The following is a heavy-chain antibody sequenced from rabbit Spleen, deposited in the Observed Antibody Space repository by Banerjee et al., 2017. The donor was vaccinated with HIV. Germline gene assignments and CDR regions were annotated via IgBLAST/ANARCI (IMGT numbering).Heavy chain of an antibody. CDR1: GFDFSNYNF. J-gene: IGHJ6*01. CDR3: ARDAGTSFSTYGMDL. D-gene: IGHD8-1*01. CDR2: IDTGSRDFT. Sequence: QEQLVESGGGLVQPEGSLTLTCTASGFDFSNYNFMCWVRQAPGKGLEWIACIDTGSRDFTYYASWAKGRFTISKTSSTTVTLQMTSLTAADTATYFCARDAGTSFSTYGMDLWGPGTLVTV. V-gene: IGHV1S45*01.